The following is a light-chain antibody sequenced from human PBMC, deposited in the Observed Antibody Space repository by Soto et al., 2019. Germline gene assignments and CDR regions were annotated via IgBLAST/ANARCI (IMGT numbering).Light chain of an antibody. Sequence: DIQMTQSPSSLSASVGDRVTITCQASQDISNYLNWYQQKPGKAPKILIYDASVLEAGVPSRFSGGGSGTHSTLTISSLQAEDVATYYFQQFDNLPLTFGGGTKVEIK. CDR1: QDISNY. CDR3: QQFDNLPLT. V-gene: IGKV1-33*01. CDR2: DAS. J-gene: IGKJ4*01.